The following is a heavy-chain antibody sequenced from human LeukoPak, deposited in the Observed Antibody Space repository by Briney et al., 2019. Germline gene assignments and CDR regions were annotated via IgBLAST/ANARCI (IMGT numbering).Heavy chain of an antibody. Sequence: SETLSLTCAVSGYSISSGYYWGWIRQPPGKGLEWIGSIYHSGSTYYNPSLKSRVTISADTSKNQFSLKLSSVTAADTAVYYCARHHLWFGEFQDAFDIWGQGTMVTVSS. J-gene: IGHJ3*02. CDR1: GYSISSGYY. D-gene: IGHD3-10*01. V-gene: IGHV4-38-2*01. CDR2: IYHSGST. CDR3: ARHHLWFGEFQDAFDI.